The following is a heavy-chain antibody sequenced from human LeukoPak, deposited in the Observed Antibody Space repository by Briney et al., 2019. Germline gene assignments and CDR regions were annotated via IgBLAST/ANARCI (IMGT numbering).Heavy chain of an antibody. CDR1: GFTFDDYA. CDR2: ISWNSGSI. Sequence: GGSLRLSCAASGFTFDDYAMHWVRQAPGKGLEWVSGISWNSGSIGYADSVKGRFTISRDNAKNSLYLQMNSLRAEDTALYYCAAAYGRTIQLYSRGWFDPWGQGTLVTVSS. J-gene: IGHJ5*02. CDR3: AAAYGRTIQLYSRGWFDP. D-gene: IGHD5-18*01. V-gene: IGHV3-9*01.